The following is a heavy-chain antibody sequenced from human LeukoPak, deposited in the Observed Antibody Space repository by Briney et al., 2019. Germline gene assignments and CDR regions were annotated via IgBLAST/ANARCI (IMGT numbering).Heavy chain of an antibody. CDR1: GFTFGDYA. CDR2: IRSKAYGGTT. Sequence: GGSLRLSCTASGFTFGDYAMSWFRQAPGKGLEWVGFIRSKAYGGTTEYAASVKGRFTISRDDSKSIAYLQMNSLKTEDTAVYYCTRDGAEYYYDSSGYHSWFDPWGQGTLVTVSS. CDR3: TRDGAEYYYDSSGYHSWFDP. J-gene: IGHJ5*02. V-gene: IGHV3-49*03. D-gene: IGHD3-22*01.